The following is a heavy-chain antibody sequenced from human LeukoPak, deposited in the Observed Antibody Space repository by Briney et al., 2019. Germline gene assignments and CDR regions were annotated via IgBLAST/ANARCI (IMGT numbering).Heavy chain of an antibody. CDR3: ARVPSYYYYYMDV. Sequence: GGSLRLSCAASGFTFSSYAMHWVRRAPGKGLEYVSAISSNGGSTYYANSVKGRFTISRDNSKNTLYLQMGSLRAEDMAVYYCARVPSYYYYYMDVWGKGTTVTVSS. V-gene: IGHV3-64*01. J-gene: IGHJ6*03. CDR2: ISSNGGST. CDR1: GFTFSSYA.